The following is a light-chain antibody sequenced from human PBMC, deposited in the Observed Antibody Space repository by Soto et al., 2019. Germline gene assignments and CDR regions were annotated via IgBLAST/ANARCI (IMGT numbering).Light chain of an antibody. V-gene: IGKV1-5*03. CDR3: QHYNSYPEA. CDR1: QTISSW. CDR2: KAS. Sequence: DIQLTQSPSTLSGSVGDRVTITCRASQTISSWLAWYEQKPGKAPKLLIYKASTLTSGVPSRFSGSGAGTEFTLTISSLQPDDFETYYCQHYNSYPEAFGQGTKVDIK. J-gene: IGKJ1*01.